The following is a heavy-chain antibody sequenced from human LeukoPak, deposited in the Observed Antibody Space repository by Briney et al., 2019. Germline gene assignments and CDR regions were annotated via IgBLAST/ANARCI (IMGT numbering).Heavy chain of an antibody. Sequence: PSETLSLTCTVSGGSISSYYWSWIRQPPGKGLEWIGYIYYSGSTNYNPSLKSRVTISVDTSKNQFSLKLSSVTAADTAVYYCARVDLGGYYGYYFDYWGQGTLVTVSS. D-gene: IGHD3-22*01. CDR3: ARVDLGGYYGYYFDY. V-gene: IGHV4-59*01. CDR2: IYYSGST. CDR1: GGSISSYY. J-gene: IGHJ4*02.